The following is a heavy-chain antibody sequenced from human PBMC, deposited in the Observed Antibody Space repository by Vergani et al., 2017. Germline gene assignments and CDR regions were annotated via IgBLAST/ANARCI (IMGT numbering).Heavy chain of an antibody. V-gene: IGHV4-38-2*01. D-gene: IGHD3-10*01. CDR1: GYYVGSGYY. J-gene: IGHJ4*02. CDR3: ARQNPYGSAHVDF. Sequence: QVDLQESGPGLVKSSETLSLICAVSGYYVGSGYYWGWLRQPPGRGLEWIGCFYRNGNTYYTSSLRSRATISRDTSNNQFSLRLRSVTAADTAVYYCARQNPYGSAHVDFWGRGVLVTVSA. CDR2: FYRNGNT.